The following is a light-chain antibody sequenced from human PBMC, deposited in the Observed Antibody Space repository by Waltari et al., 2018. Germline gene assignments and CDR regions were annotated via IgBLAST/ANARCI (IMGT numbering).Light chain of an antibody. J-gene: IGKJ1*01. CDR3: LHTSGTSWT. Sequence: DIQMSQSPSSLSANLGDRVTISCRASRDIHTFLSWYQQKPGNAPKLLLFSASRLHTGVPSRFSGSGSGSEFTLTSSGLQPGDFATYFWLHTSGTSWTFGPGTKVEVK. V-gene: IGKV1-39*01. CDR1: RDIHTF. CDR2: SAS.